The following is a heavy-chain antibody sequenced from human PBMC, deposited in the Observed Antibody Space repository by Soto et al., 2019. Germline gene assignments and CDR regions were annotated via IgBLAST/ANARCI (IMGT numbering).Heavy chain of an antibody. CDR2: ISAYNGNT. CDR1: GYTFTSYG. J-gene: IGHJ4*02. D-gene: IGHD2-2*01. CDR3: AREGYCISTSCYASALDY. V-gene: IGHV1-18*01. Sequence: APVKVSCKASGYTFTSYGISWVRQAPGQGLEWMGWISAYNGNTNYAQKLQGRVTMTTDTSTSTAYMELRSLRSDDTAVYYCAREGYCISTSCYASALDYWGQGTLVTVSS.